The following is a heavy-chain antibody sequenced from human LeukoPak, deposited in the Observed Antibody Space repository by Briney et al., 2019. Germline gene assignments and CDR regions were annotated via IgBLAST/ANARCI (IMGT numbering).Heavy chain of an antibody. CDR1: GFTFSDAY. CDR2: IRNKPHSYTT. D-gene: IGHD4-17*01. V-gene: IGHV3-72*01. J-gene: IGHJ4*02. Sequence: PGGSLRLSCAASGFTFSDAYMDWVRQAPGKGLQWVGRIRNKPHSYTTDYAASVKGRFTISRDDSKNSLFLQMNSRKIEDTAVYYCTRVRHGDYFDPWGLGTLVTVSS. CDR3: TRVRHGDYFDP.